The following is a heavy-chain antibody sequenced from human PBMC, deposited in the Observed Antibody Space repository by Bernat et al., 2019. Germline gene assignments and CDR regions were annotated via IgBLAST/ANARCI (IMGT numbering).Heavy chain of an antibody. Sequence: QVQLQESGPGLVKPSETLSLTCTVSGGSVSSGSYYWSWIRQRPGKGLEWIGYIYYSGSTNYHPSLKSRVTISVDTSKNQFSLKLSSVTAADTAVYYCAAYSGYDFLDYWGQGTLVTVSS. D-gene: IGHD5-12*01. V-gene: IGHV4-61*01. CDR2: IYYSGST. J-gene: IGHJ4*02. CDR3: AAYSGYDFLDY. CDR1: GGSVSSGSYY.